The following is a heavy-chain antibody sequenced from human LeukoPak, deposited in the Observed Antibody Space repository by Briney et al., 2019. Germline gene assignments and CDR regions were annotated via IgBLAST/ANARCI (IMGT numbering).Heavy chain of an antibody. Sequence: QPGGSLRLSCAASGFTFSSYAMSWVRQAPGKGLEWVANIKGDGSEKYYVDSVKGRFSISRDNAKNFLYLQVNSLRADDTAVYYCARARLSFTRGIGANYFDYWGQGTPVTVSS. J-gene: IGHJ4*02. V-gene: IGHV3-7*01. CDR1: GFTFSSYA. D-gene: IGHD2-15*01. CDR3: ARARLSFTRGIGANYFDY. CDR2: IKGDGSEK.